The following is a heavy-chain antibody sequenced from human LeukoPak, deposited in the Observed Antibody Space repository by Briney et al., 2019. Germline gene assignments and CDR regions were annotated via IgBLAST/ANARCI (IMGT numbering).Heavy chain of an antibody. V-gene: IGHV4-4*02. CDR1: GGSISSSNW. CDR2: IYHSGST. D-gene: IGHD4-23*01. Sequence: SETLSLTCAVSGGSISSSNWWSWVRQPPGKGLEWIGEIYHSGSTNYNPSLKGRVTISVGKSKDQFSLKLSSVTAADTAVYYCARVTTVGDFDYWGQGTLVTVSS. CDR3: ARVTTVGDFDY. J-gene: IGHJ4*02.